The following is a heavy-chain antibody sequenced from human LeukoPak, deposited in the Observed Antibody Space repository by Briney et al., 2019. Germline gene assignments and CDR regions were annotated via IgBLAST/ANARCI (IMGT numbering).Heavy chain of an antibody. CDR1: GFTFSSYE. Sequence: GGSLRLSCAASGFTFSSYEMNWFRQAPGRGVEGGSYISSSGSSIYYADSVKGRFTISIDNAKNPLYLQMNSLSAADTAVYYCASPGYSSGWLYFDYWGQGTLVTVSS. CDR2: ISSSGSSI. D-gene: IGHD6-19*01. V-gene: IGHV3-48*03. J-gene: IGHJ4*02. CDR3: ASPGYSSGWLYFDY.